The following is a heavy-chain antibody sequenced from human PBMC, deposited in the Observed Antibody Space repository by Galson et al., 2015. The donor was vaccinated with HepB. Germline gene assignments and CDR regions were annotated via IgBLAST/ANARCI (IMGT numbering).Heavy chain of an antibody. Sequence: SVKVSCKASGGTFSSYAISWVRQAPGQGLEWMGGIIPIFGTANYAQKFQGRVTITADESTSTAYMELSSLRSEDTAVYYCARDVLDYYDSSGYYPYYFDYWGQGTLVTVSS. D-gene: IGHD3-22*01. CDR2: IIPIFGTA. V-gene: IGHV1-69*13. J-gene: IGHJ4*02. CDR1: GGTFSSYA. CDR3: ARDVLDYYDSSGYYPYYFDY.